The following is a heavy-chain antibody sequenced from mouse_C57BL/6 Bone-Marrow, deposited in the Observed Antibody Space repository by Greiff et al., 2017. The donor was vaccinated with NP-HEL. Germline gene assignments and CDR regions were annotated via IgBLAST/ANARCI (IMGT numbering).Heavy chain of an antibody. CDR2: ISDGGSYT. D-gene: IGHD2-3*01. CDR3: ARDNGYYGAMDY. CDR1: GFTFSSYA. J-gene: IGHJ4*01. Sequence: EVKLVESGGGLVKPGGSLKLSCAASGFTFSSYAMSWVRQTPEKRLEWVATISDGGSYTYYPDNVKGRFTISRDNAKNNLYLQMSHLKSEDTAMYYCARDNGYYGAMDYWGQGTSVTVSS. V-gene: IGHV5-4*01.